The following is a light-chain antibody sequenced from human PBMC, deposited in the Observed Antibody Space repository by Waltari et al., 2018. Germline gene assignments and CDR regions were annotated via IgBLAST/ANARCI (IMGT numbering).Light chain of an antibody. Sequence: QSVLTQPSSASGTPGQRVTISCSGSSSNIGSNTVNWYQQFPGTAPKLLIYSNNQRPSGGPDRFSGSKSGTSASLAISGLQSEDEADYYCAAWDDSLNGWVFGGGTKLTVL. V-gene: IGLV1-44*01. CDR3: AAWDDSLNGWV. J-gene: IGLJ3*02. CDR2: SNN. CDR1: SSNIGSNT.